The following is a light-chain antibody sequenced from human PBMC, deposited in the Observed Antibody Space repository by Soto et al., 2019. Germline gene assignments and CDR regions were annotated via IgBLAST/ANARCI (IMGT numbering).Light chain of an antibody. Sequence: EIVLTQAPATLSLSPGERATLSCRASQSISSAIAWYQQKPGQAPRLLIYGASPRATGIPARFSGSGSGTDFTLTISSLQYEDFAVYYCQQYNNWPPITFGQGTRLEIK. CDR2: GAS. CDR3: QQYNNWPPIT. J-gene: IGKJ5*01. CDR1: QSISSA. V-gene: IGKV3D-15*01.